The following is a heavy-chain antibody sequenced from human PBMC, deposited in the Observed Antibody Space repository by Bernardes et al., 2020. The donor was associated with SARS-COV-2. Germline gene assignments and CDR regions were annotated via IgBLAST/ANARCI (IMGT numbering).Heavy chain of an antibody. CDR2: ISAYNGNT. V-gene: IGHV1-18*01. Sequence: ASVKVSCMASGYTFTSYGISWVRQAPGQGLEWMGWISAYNGNTNYAQKLQGRVTMTTDTSTSTAYMELRSLRSDDTAVYYCARDSSRITIFGVVNYYYYGMDVWGQGTTVTVSS. CDR1: GYTFTSYG. D-gene: IGHD3-3*01. J-gene: IGHJ6*02. CDR3: ARDSSRITIFGVVNYYYYGMDV.